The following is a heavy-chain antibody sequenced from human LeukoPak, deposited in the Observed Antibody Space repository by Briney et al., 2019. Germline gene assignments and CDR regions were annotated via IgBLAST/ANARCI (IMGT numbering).Heavy chain of an antibody. Sequence: GGSLRLSCEASRFTSGSYGMHWVRQAPGKGLGWVAVISYDGSNKYYADSVKGRFTMPRDNSKNTLYLQMNSLIAEDTAVYYCASSYCSSTSCSQDAFDIWGQGTMVTVSS. D-gene: IGHD2-2*01. CDR2: ISYDGSNK. V-gene: IGHV3-30*03. CDR1: RFTSGSYG. J-gene: IGHJ3*02. CDR3: ASSYCSSTSCSQDAFDI.